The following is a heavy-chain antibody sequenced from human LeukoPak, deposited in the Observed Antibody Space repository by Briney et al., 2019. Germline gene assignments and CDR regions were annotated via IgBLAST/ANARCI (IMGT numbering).Heavy chain of an antibody. V-gene: IGHV4-59*08. CDR2: IYYSGST. Sequence: PSETLSLTCTVSGGSISSYYWSWIRQPPGKGLEWIGYIYYSGSTNYNPSLKSRVTISVDTSKNQFSLKVSSVTATDTAVYYCARHPFGAPFDYWGQGILVTVPS. CDR3: ARHPFGAPFDY. CDR1: GGSISSYY. J-gene: IGHJ4*02. D-gene: IGHD3-10*01.